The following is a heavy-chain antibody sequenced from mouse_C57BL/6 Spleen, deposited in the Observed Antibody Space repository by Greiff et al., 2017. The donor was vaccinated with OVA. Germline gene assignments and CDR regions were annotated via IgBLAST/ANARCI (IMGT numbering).Heavy chain of an antibody. V-gene: IGHV1-61*01. CDR3: ARRDWDPNFDY. J-gene: IGHJ2*01. CDR1: GYTFTSYW. D-gene: IGHD4-1*01. CDR2: IYPSDSET. Sequence: VQLQQSGAELVRPGSSVKLSCKASGYTFTSYWMDWVKQRPGQGLEWIGNIYPSDSETHYNQKFKDKATLTVDKSSSTAYMQLSSLTSEDSAVYYWARRDWDPNFDYWGQGTTLTVSS.